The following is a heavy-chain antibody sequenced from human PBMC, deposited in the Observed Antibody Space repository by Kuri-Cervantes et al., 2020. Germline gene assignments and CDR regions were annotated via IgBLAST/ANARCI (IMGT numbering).Heavy chain of an antibody. CDR3: ARSRIQLWSLDI. Sequence: SETLSLTCTVSGGSISSYYWSWIRQAPGKGLEWIGEINHSGSTNYNPSLKSRVTISVDKSKNQFSLKLSSVTAADTAVYYCARSRIQLWSLDIWGQGTMVTVSS. J-gene: IGHJ3*02. CDR2: INHSGST. D-gene: IGHD5-18*01. CDR1: GGSISSYY. V-gene: IGHV4-59*12.